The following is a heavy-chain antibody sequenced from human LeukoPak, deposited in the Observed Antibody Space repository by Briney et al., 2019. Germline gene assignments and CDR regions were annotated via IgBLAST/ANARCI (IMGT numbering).Heavy chain of an antibody. V-gene: IGHV3-23*01. Sequence: GGSLRLSCAASGFTFSNYAMSWVRQAPGKGPEWVSAISGSGSDTYYADSVKGRFTISRDNSKNTLYQQMNSLRAEDTAVYYCAVGRLRLGDQYYFDYWGQGTLVTVSS. CDR1: GFTFSNYA. CDR2: ISGSGSDT. CDR3: AVGRLRLGDQYYFDY. J-gene: IGHJ4*02. D-gene: IGHD3-16*01.